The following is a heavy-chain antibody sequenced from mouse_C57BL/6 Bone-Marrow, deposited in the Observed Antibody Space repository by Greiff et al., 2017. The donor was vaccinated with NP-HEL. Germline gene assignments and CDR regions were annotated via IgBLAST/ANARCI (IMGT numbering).Heavy chain of an antibody. CDR1: GYTFTDYY. V-gene: IGHV1-26*01. Sequence: VQLQQSGPELVKPGASVKISCKASGYTFTDYYMNWVKQSHGKSLEWIGDINPNNGGTSYNQKFKGKATLTVDKSSSTAYMELRSLTSEDSAVYYCARPHDYWGQGTTLTVSS. J-gene: IGHJ2*01. CDR3: ARPHDY. CDR2: INPNNGGT.